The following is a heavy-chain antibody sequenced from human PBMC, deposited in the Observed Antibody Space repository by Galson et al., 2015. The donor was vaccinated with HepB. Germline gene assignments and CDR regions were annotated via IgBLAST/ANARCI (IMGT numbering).Heavy chain of an antibody. CDR2: IYPGDSDT. CDR1: GYSLTSYW. CDR3: ARLSYYYDSSGSSWFDP. D-gene: IGHD3-22*01. V-gene: IGHV5-51*03. J-gene: IGHJ5*02. Sequence: QSGAEVKKPGESLKISCKGSGYSLTSYWIGWVRQMPGKGLEWMGIIYPGDSDTRYSPSFQGQVTISADKSISTAYLQWSSLKASDTAMYYCARLSYYYDSSGSSWFDPWGQGTLVTVSS.